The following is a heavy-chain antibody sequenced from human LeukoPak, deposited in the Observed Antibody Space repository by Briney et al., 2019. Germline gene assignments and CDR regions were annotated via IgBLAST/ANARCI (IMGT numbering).Heavy chain of an antibody. Sequence: ASVKVSCKASGYTFTGYYMHWVRQAPGQGLEWMGWINPNSGGTNYAQKFQGWVTMTRDTSISTAYMELSRLRSDDTAVYYCARPFLSGRTDAFDIWGQGTMVTVSS. CDR2: INPNSGGT. D-gene: IGHD2/OR15-2a*01. J-gene: IGHJ3*02. CDR3: ARPFLSGRTDAFDI. V-gene: IGHV1-2*04. CDR1: GYTFTGYY.